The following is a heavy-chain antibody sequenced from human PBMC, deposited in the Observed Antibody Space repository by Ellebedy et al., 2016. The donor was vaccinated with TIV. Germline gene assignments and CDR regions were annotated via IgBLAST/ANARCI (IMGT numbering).Heavy chain of an antibody. CDR1: GGSISSGDYY. J-gene: IGHJ4*02. D-gene: IGHD5-24*01. V-gene: IGHV4-30-4*01. CDR3: ARGGDGYIHY. CDR2: IYYRGNT. Sequence: MPSETLSLTCTVSGGSISSGDYYWSWIRQPPGKGLEWIGYIYYRGNTYHNPSLKSRVTISVDTSKNQFSLKLSSVTAADTAVYYCARGGDGYIHYWGQGTLVTVS.